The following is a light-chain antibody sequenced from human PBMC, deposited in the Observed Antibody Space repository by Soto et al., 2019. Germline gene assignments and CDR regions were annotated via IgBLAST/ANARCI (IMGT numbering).Light chain of an antibody. Sequence: DIHMSKSPSTLCACVGDRITISCRAAQSLNSRLAWYQHRPGKAPRLLLYDASTLESGVPSRFSGTGSGTEFPLTINNLQPDDLATYICQKYKSYSTFGRGTQVDIK. CDR1: QSLNSR. CDR2: DAS. V-gene: IGKV1-5*01. J-gene: IGKJ1*01. CDR3: QKYKSYST.